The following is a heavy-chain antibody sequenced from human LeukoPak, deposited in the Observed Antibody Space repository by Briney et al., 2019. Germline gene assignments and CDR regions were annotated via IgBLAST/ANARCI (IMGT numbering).Heavy chain of an antibody. V-gene: IGHV3-7*01. CDR1: GFSFSYFW. J-gene: IGHJ5*02. CDR3: ARDAEVGTLFGVLSRYNWFDP. Sequence: GGSLRLSCAASGFSFSYFWMSWVRQAPGKGLEWVANIKQDGSEKYYVDSVKGRFTISRDNAKKSLYLQVNSLRAEDTAVYYCARDAEVGTLFGVLSRYNWFDPWGQGALVTVSS. CDR2: IKQDGSEK. D-gene: IGHD3-3*01.